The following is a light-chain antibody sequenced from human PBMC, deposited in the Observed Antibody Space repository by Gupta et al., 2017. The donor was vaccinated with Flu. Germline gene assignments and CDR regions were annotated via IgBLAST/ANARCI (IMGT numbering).Light chain of an antibody. CDR1: SSNIGSNT. Sequence: QSVLTHPPSASGTPGQRVTLSCSGSSSNIGSNTVNWYQQPPGTAPKLLIYRNNQRPSGVPDRFAGSKSGTSASLAISGLQSEDEADYYCAAWDDSLNGVVFGGGTKLTVL. CDR2: RNN. CDR3: AAWDDSLNGVV. V-gene: IGLV1-44*01. J-gene: IGLJ2*01.